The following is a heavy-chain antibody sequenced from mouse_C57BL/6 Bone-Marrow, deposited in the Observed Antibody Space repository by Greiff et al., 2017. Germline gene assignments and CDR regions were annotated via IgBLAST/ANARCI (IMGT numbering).Heavy chain of an antibody. Sequence: EVQLQQSGAELVRPGASVKLSCTASGFNIKDDYMHWVKQRPEQGLEWIGWIDPENGDTEYASKFQGKATITADTSSNTAYLQLSSLTSEDTSVYYCTKGYDDYWGQDTTLTVSS. CDR1: GFNIKDDY. D-gene: IGHD2-2*01. V-gene: IGHV14-4*01. CDR3: TKGYDDY. J-gene: IGHJ2*01. CDR2: IDPENGDT.